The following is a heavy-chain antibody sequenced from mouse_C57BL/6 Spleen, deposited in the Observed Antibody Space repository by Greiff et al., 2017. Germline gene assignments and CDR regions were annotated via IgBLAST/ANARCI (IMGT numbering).Heavy chain of an antibody. D-gene: IGHD2-13*01. CDR1: GYTFTEYT. CDR3: ARDEGDYTWFAY. V-gene: IGHV1-62-2*01. CDR2: FYPGSGSI. Sequence: VKLMESGAELVKPGASVKLSCKASGYTFTEYTIHWVKQRSGQGLEWIGWFYPGSGSIKYNEKFKDKATLTADKSSSTVYMELSRLTSEDSAVYFCARDEGDYTWFAYWGQGTLVTVSA. J-gene: IGHJ3*01.